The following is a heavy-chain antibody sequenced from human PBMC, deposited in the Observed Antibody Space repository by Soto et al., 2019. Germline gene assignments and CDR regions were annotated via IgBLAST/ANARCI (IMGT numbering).Heavy chain of an antibody. CDR3: ARESFSPYYDSSGYYIDY. D-gene: IGHD3-22*01. V-gene: IGHV1-46*03. CDR2: INPSGGST. CDR1: GYTFTSYY. J-gene: IGHJ4*02. Sequence: ASVKVSCKASGYTFTSYYMHWVRQAPGQGLEWMGIINPSGGSTSYAQKFQGRVTMTRDTSTSTVYMELSSLRSEDTAVYYCARESFSPYYDSSGYYIDYWGQGTLVTVS.